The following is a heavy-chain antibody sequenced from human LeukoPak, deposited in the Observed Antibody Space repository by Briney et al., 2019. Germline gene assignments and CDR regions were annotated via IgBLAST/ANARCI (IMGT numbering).Heavy chain of an antibody. CDR1: GGTFSSYA. CDR2: INTGNGNT. J-gene: IGHJ4*02. D-gene: IGHD3-22*01. Sequence: ASVKVSCKASGGTFSSYAISWVRQAPGQGLEWMGWINTGNGNTKYSQKFQGRVTITRDTSASIAYMELSSLRSEDTAVYYCARDRSYYYDNTAYLNYWGQGTLVTVSS. V-gene: IGHV1-3*04. CDR3: ARDRSYYYDNTAYLNY.